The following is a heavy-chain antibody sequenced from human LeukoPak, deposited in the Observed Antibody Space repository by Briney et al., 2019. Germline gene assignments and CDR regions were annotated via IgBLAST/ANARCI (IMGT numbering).Heavy chain of an antibody. V-gene: IGHV4-38-2*02. D-gene: IGHD4-17*01. CDR2: MYHSGSS. CDR3: ARDLYGDYLNWFDP. CDR1: GYSISSGYY. J-gene: IGHJ5*02. Sequence: SETLSLTCAVSGYSISSGYYWGWIRQPPGKGLEWIGSMYHSGSSYYNPSLKSRITISLDTSKNQFSLELSSVTAADTAVYYCARDLYGDYLNWFDPWGQGTLVNVSS.